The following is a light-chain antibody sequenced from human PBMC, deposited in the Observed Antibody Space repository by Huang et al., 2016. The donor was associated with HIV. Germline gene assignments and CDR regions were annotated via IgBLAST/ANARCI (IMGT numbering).Light chain of an antibody. V-gene: IGKV3-20*01. CDR1: QSLRNNNY. Sequence: DIVLTQSPGTLSLSPGERATLSCRASQSLRNNNYLAWYQHKPGQGPRLLIYDASKRPTGIPDRFSGSGSGTDFTLTISGLDPGDFAVYYCHQYGVSPLTFGGGTKVEIK. CDR2: DAS. CDR3: HQYGVSPLT. J-gene: IGKJ4*01.